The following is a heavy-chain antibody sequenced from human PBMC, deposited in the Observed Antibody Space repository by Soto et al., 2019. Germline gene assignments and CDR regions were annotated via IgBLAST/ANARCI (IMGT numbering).Heavy chain of an antibody. V-gene: IGHV1-18*04. Sequence: ASVWVSCKASGYTFTSYGISWVRQAPGQGLEWRGGISAYNGNRNYAQQLQGRVTMTTDTSTSTDYTELRSLRSDDTAVYYCAIDVPQDYYDSSGYYAFDIGGQGTMVTVSS. CDR1: GYTFTSYG. CDR3: AIDVPQDYYDSSGYYAFDI. CDR2: ISAYNGNR. D-gene: IGHD3-22*01. J-gene: IGHJ3*02.